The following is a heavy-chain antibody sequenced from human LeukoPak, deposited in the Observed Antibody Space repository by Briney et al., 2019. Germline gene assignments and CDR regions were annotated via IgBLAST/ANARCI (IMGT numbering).Heavy chain of an antibody. J-gene: IGHJ5*02. CDR1: GGSISSYY. CDR3: ARDTEYYDFWSGFDP. D-gene: IGHD3-3*01. Sequence: SETLSLTCTVSGGSISSYYRSWIRQPPGKGLEWIGYIYYSGSTNYNPSLKSRVTISVDTSKNQFSLKLSSVTAADTAVYYCARDTEYYDFWSGFDPWGQGTLVTVSS. V-gene: IGHV4-59*01. CDR2: IYYSGST.